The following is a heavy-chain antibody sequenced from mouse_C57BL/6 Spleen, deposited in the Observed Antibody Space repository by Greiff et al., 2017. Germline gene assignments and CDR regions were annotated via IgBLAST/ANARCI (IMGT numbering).Heavy chain of an antibody. D-gene: IGHD2-12*01. V-gene: IGHV1-64*01. J-gene: IGHJ4*01. Sequence: QVQLKQPGAELVKPGASVKLSCKASGYTFTSYWMHWVKQRPGKGLEWIGMIHPNSGSTNYNEKFKGKATLTVDKSSSTAYMQLSSLTSEDSAVYYCARGLLSLYAMDYWGQGTSVTVSS. CDR1: GYTFTSYW. CDR2: IHPNSGST. CDR3: ARGLLSLYAMDY.